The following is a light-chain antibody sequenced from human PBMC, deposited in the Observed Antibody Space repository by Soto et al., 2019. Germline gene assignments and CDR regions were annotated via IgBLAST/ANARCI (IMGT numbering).Light chain of an antibody. J-gene: IGLJ1*01. CDR1: SSNIGSHY. CDR2: GTN. CDR3: GAWDDSLSGRV. Sequence: QSVLTQPPSASGTPGQRVTISCSGSSSNIGSHYVYWYQQLPGSAPKLLIYGTNQRPSGVPDRFSGSKSGPSASLAISGLRSDDEADYYCGAWDDSLSGRVFGTGTKVTVL. V-gene: IGLV1-47*01.